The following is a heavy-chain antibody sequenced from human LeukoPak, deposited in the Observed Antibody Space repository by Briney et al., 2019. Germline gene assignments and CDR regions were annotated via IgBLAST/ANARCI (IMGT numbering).Heavy chain of an antibody. V-gene: IGHV5-51*01. CDR1: GYSFTSYW. D-gene: IGHD3-16*02. CDR3: ARPARPPLLGELSRKTEYYYYGMDV. Sequence: GESLKISCKGSGYSFTSYWIGWVRQMPGKGLEWMGIIYPGDSDTRYSPSFQGQVTISADKSISTAYLQWSSLKASDTAMYYCARPARPPLLGELSRKTEYYYYGMDVWGQGTTVTVSS. J-gene: IGHJ6*02. CDR2: IYPGDSDT.